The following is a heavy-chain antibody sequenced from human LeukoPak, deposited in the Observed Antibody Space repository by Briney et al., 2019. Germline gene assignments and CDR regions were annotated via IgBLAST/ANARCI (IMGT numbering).Heavy chain of an antibody. J-gene: IGHJ4*02. Sequence: SETLSLTCAVSGYSISSGYYWGRIRQPPGRGLEWFGSIYHSGSTYYNPSLKSRVTISVDTSKNPFSLKLSCVTAEDTAVYYCARHPLATIFGVVIPQGYYFDYWGQGTLVTVSS. CDR1: GYSISSGYY. V-gene: IGHV4-38-2*01. CDR2: IYHSGST. D-gene: IGHD3-3*01. CDR3: ARHPLATIFGVVIPQGYYFDY.